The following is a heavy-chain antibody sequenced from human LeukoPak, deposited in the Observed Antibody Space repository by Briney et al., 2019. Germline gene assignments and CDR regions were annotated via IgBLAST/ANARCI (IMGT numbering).Heavy chain of an antibody. V-gene: IGHV3-74*01. CDR2: INIDGRST. D-gene: IGHD2-21*01. Sequence: GGSLRLSCAASGFTFSSYWMHGVRQAPGKGLVWVSRINIDGRSTSYGDPVTGRFTMSRDNAENTLYLQTNSLRAEHTAVYYCGRDVWGDRDGFFDNWGQGTLVTVSS. CDR1: GFTFSSYW. CDR3: GRDVWGDRDGFFDN. J-gene: IGHJ4*02.